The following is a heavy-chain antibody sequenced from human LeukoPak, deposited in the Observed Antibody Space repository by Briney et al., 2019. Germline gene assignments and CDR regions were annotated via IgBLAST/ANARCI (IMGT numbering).Heavy chain of an antibody. D-gene: IGHD3-22*01. CDR2: IKQDGSEK. J-gene: IGHJ5*02. Sequence: GGSLRLSCSASGFTFSSYWMSWVRQAPGKGLEWVANIKQDGSEKYYVDSVKGRFTISRDNAKNSLSLQMNSLRAEDTAVYSCASGLFGSNFYDSSVGNWLDPWGQGTLVTVSS. CDR1: GFTFSSYW. V-gene: IGHV3-7*01. CDR3: ASGLFGSNFYDSSVGNWLDP.